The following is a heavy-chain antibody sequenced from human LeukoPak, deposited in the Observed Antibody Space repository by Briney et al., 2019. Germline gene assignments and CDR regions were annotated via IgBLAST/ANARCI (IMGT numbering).Heavy chain of an antibody. Sequence: GGSLRLSCAASGFNFDNYAMHWVRQAPGKGLEWVSAVSGSGAGTYYADSVRGRFTISRDNSKNTLYLQMNSLKPEDTAVYHCAREVNWFDPWGQGTLVTVSS. CDR2: VSGSGAGT. CDR3: AREVNWFDP. J-gene: IGHJ5*02. V-gene: IGHV3-23*01. CDR1: GFNFDNYA.